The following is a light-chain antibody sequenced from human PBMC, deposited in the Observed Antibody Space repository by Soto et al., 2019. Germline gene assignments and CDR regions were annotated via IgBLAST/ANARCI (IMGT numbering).Light chain of an antibody. CDR1: SSDVGGYYY. Sequence: QSALTQPRSVSGSPGQSVTISCTGTSSDVGGYYYVSWYQQHPGKAPKLMISDVSKRPSGVPDRFSGSKSGNTASLTISGLQDEDEADYYCCSYAGSYTLAYVLGTGTKLTVL. CDR2: DVS. J-gene: IGLJ1*01. V-gene: IGLV2-11*01. CDR3: CSYAGSYTLAYV.